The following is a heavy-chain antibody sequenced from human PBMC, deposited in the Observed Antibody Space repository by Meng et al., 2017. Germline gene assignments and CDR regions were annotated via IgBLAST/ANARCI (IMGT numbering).Heavy chain of an antibody. CDR3: ARDEDISAAGKLFGDY. J-gene: IGHJ4*02. V-gene: IGHV1-2*06. Sequence: QWRVVQSGAEVKKPGASVKVSCKPAGYSFTAYYIHWLRQAPGQGLEWMGRIDPNSGVTEYAHKFHGRVTVTGDTSISTAYMELRRLTSDDTAVYYCARDEDISAAGKLFGDYWGQGTLVTVSS. D-gene: IGHD6-13*01. CDR1: GYSFTAYY. CDR2: IDPNSGVT.